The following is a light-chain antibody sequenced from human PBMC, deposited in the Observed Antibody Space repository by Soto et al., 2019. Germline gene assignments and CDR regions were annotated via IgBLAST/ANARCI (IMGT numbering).Light chain of an antibody. CDR1: QSISSW. CDR3: QQYNTYWT. V-gene: IGKV1-5*01. Sequence: DIQMTQSPSTLSASVGDRVTITCRASQSISSWLAWYQQKPGQAPRLLIYDASSRATGIPDRFSGSGSGTEFTLTISSLQPDDFATYYCQQYNTYWTFGQGTKVDIK. J-gene: IGKJ1*01. CDR2: DAS.